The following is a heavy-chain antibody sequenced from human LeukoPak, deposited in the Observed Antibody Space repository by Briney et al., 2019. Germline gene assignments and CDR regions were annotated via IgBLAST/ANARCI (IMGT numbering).Heavy chain of an antibody. V-gene: IGHV3-64D*06. CDR2: ISSNGGST. CDR1: GFTFSSYA. D-gene: IGHD2-15*01. Sequence: GRSLRLSCSASGFTFSSYAMHWVRQAPGKGLEYVSAISSNGGSTYYADSVKGRFTISRDNSKNTLYLQMCSLRAEDTAVYYCVKGTMAGRRGGYWGQGTLVTVSS. CDR3: VKGTMAGRRGGY. J-gene: IGHJ4*02.